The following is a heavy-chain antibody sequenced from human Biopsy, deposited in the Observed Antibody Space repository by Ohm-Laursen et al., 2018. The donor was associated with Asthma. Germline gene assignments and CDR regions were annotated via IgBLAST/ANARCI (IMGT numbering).Heavy chain of an antibody. V-gene: IGHV4-39*01. J-gene: IGHJ6*02. CDR3: VRGSSSWHHGPFHYYYGLDV. D-gene: IGHD6-13*01. CDR2: IYYSGTT. Sequence: SDTLSLTCSLSSGSGGYMRSGNYYWGWIRQPPGKGLEWIGSIYYSGTTYYNPSLESRVTVPADTTKIQFSLKLTSVTAADTAVYYCVRGSSSWHHGPFHYYYGLDVWGQGTTATVSS. CDR1: SGSGGYMRSGNYY.